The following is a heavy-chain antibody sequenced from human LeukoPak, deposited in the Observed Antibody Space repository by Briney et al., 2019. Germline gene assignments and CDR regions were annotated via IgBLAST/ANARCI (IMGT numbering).Heavy chain of an antibody. J-gene: IGHJ4*02. D-gene: IGHD6-13*01. Sequence: GGSLRLSCAASGFTFSSYAMSWVRQAPGKGLEWVSATSGSGGSTYYADSVKGRFTISRDNSKNTLYLQMNSLRAEDTAVYYCAKVGYSSSWYGFDYWGQGTLVTVSS. CDR3: AKVGYSSSWYGFDY. V-gene: IGHV3-23*01. CDR1: GFTFSSYA. CDR2: TSGSGGST.